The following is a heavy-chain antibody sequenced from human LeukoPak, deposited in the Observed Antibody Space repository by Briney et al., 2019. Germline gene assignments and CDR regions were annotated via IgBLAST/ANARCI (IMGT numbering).Heavy chain of an antibody. V-gene: IGHV1-24*01. CDR1: GSTVTDLS. CDR3: VTVDIFADRYYFYMDV. CDR2: VDPEDGDT. J-gene: IGHJ6*03. Sequence: ASVKVSCKVSGSTVTDLSMHWVRPPPGGGLEWMGGVDPEDGDTLYTEKFKGRLTMTEDTSTDTAYMELSSLTSDDTAVYYCVTVDIFADRYYFYMDVWREGTTVTVSS. D-gene: IGHD3-9*01.